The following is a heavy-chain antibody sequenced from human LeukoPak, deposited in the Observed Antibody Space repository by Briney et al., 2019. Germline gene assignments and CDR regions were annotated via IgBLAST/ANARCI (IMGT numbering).Heavy chain of an antibody. V-gene: IGHV4-4*02. Sequence: SETLSLTCAVSGTSISLSNWWTWVRQPPGKGLEWIGEIYHSGTTNYNPSLKSRVTISLDKSRNQFSLNLNSVSAADTAVYYCARSYFGSGTFNGFDYWGQGTLATVSS. D-gene: IGHD3-10*01. CDR1: GTSISLSNW. CDR3: ARSYFGSGTFNGFDY. J-gene: IGHJ4*02. CDR2: IYHSGTT.